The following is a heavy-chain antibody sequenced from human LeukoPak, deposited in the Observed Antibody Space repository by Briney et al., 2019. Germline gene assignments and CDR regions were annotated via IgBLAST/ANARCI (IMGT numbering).Heavy chain of an antibody. V-gene: IGHV4-34*01. CDR1: GGSFSGYY. CDR3: ARQDNSAYPADY. CDR2: INHSGST. D-gene: IGHD3-22*01. Sequence: SETLSLTCAVYGGSFSGYYWSWIRQPPGKGLEWIGEINHSGSTNYNPSLESRVTISVDTSKNYFSLKLNSVTAADTAVYYCARQDNSAYPADYWGQGTLVTVSS. J-gene: IGHJ4*02.